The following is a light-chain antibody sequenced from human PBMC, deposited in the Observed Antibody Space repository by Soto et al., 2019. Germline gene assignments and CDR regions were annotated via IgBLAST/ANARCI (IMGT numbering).Light chain of an antibody. Sequence: EIVLTQSPGTLSLSLGERATLSCRASQSVSSSYLTWYQQKPGQAPRLLIYGASSRATGIPDRFSGSGSGTDFTLTISRREPEDFAVYYCQQYGSSPVTFGQGTKVEIK. V-gene: IGKV3-20*01. CDR1: QSVSSSY. CDR3: QQYGSSPVT. CDR2: GAS. J-gene: IGKJ1*01.